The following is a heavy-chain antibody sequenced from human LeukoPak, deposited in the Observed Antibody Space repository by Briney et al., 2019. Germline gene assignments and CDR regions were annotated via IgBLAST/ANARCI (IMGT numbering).Heavy chain of an antibody. CDR2: INHSGST. CDR3: ARAFGYSYGYHYYYYGMDV. J-gene: IGHJ6*02. CDR1: GGSFSGYY. Sequence: SETLSLTCAVYGGSFSGYYWSWIRQPPGKGLEWIGEINHSGSTNYNPPLKSRVTISVDTSENQFSLKLSSVTAADTAVYYCARAFGYSYGYHYYYYGMDVWGQGTTVTVSS. V-gene: IGHV4-34*01. D-gene: IGHD5-18*01.